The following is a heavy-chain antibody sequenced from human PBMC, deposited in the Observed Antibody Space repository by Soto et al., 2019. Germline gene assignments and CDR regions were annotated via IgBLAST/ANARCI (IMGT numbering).Heavy chain of an antibody. CDR2: IRSKPHSHAT. J-gene: IGHJ5*01. Sequence: EVQLEESGGGLVHPGGSRRLSSAASGFSFSDSGVHWVRQAAGKGREWIGRIRSKPHSHATQYAASLEGRFTISRDDLKNTEAMQLSGLKTEDTAVYYCCRHYDAVAGLDSWGQGTLVTVSS. V-gene: IGHV3-73*02. D-gene: IGHD6-19*01. CDR1: GFSFSDSG. CDR3: CRHYDAVAGLDS.